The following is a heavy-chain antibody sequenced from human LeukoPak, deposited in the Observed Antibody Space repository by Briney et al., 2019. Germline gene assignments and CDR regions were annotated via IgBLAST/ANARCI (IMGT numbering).Heavy chain of an antibody. CDR2: ISAYNGNT. D-gene: IGHD2-2*01. J-gene: IGHJ6*03. V-gene: IGHV1-18*01. CDR3: ARGPIIDIAIVPAADEYYYMDV. Sequence: ASVKVSCKASGYTFTSYGITWVRQAPGQGLEWMGCISAYNGNTNYARKLQGRVTMTTDRSTSTAYMELRSLRSDYTAAYYCARGPIIDIAIVPAADEYYYMDVWGKGTTVTVSS. CDR1: GYTFTSYG.